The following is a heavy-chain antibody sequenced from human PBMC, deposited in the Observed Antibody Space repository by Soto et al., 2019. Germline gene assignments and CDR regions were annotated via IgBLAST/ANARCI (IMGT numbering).Heavy chain of an antibody. CDR3: ASFVPLRGVYFDC. V-gene: IGHV4-39*01. Sequence: PSETLSLTCTVSGGSISSSSYYWGWIRQPPGKGLEWIGSIYYSGSTYYNPSLKSRVTISVDTSKKQFSLKLSSVTAADTAVYYCASFVPLRGVYFDCWGQGTLVTVSS. J-gene: IGHJ4*02. CDR2: IYYSGST. CDR1: GGSISSSSYY. D-gene: IGHD3-10*01.